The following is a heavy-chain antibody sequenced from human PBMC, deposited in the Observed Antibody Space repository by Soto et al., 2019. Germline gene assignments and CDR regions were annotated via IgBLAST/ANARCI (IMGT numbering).Heavy chain of an antibody. Sequence: GGSLRLSCAASGFTFSSYWMHWVRQAPGKGLVWVSRINSDGSSTSYADSVKGRFTISRDNAKNTLYLQMNSLRAEDTAVYYCARTPSYYDSSGYYFGWFDPWGQGTLVTVSS. J-gene: IGHJ5*02. CDR3: ARTPSYYDSSGYYFGWFDP. CDR1: GFTFSSYW. D-gene: IGHD3-22*01. V-gene: IGHV3-74*01. CDR2: INSDGSST.